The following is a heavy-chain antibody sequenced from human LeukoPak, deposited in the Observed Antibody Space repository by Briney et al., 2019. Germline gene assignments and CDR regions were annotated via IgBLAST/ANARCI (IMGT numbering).Heavy chain of an antibody. CDR1: GYTLTSYA. J-gene: IGHJ4*02. D-gene: IGHD6-13*01. Sequence: ASVKVSCKASGYTLTSYAMHWVRQAPGQRLEWMGWINAGNGNTKYSQKFQGRVTITRDTSASTAYMELSSLRSEDTAVYYCARDLYSSSWYAWYFDYWGQGTLVTVSS. CDR3: ARDLYSSSWYAWYFDY. CDR2: INAGNGNT. V-gene: IGHV1-3*01.